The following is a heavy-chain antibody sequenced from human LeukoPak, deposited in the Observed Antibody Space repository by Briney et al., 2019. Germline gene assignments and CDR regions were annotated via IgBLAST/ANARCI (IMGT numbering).Heavy chain of an antibody. V-gene: IGHV3-7*04. CDR1: GFTFSSYW. CDR3: ARDGPLSSYVRYFDY. J-gene: IGHJ4*02. Sequence: PGGSLRLSCAASGFTFSSYWMSRVRQAPGKGLEWVANIKQDGSEKYYVDSVKGRFTISRDNAKNSLYLQMNSLRAEDTAVYYCARDGPLSSYVRYFDYWGQGTLVTVSS. D-gene: IGHD5-18*01. CDR2: IKQDGSEK.